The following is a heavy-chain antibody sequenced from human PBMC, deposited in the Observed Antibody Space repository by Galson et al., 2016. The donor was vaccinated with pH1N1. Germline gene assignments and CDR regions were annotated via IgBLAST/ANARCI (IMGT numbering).Heavy chain of an antibody. CDR1: GDSVSRTSTA. D-gene: IGHD7-27*01. J-gene: IGHJ3*02. CDR2: TYYRSKWFS. CDR3: ARDRGPNWAAPNDVFDI. V-gene: IGHV6-1*01. Sequence: CAISGDSVSRTSTAWNWIRQSPSRGLEWLGRTYYRSKWFSDYAVSVEGRININPDTSKNEFSLQLNSVTPEDTAVYYCARDRGPNWAAPNDVFDIWGQGKMVTVSS.